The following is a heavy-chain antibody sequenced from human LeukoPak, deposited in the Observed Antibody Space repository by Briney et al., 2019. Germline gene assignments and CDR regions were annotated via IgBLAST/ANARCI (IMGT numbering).Heavy chain of an antibody. D-gene: IGHD5-24*01. J-gene: IGHJ4*02. CDR2: ITYDGGNK. CDR1: GFTFSRYG. V-gene: IGHV3-30*02. Sequence: GGSLRLSCAASGFTFSRYGMHWVRQAPGKGLEWVAFITYDGGNKYYADSMKGRLTISRDNSKNTLYLQMNSLTAEDTAVYYCVKIDGGWSNFDSWGQGTLPTVSS. CDR3: VKIDGGWSNFDS.